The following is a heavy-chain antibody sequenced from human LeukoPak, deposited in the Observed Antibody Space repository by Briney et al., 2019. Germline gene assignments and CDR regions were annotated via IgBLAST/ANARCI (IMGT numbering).Heavy chain of an antibody. J-gene: IGHJ5*02. Sequence: GGSLRLSCAASGFTFSTYSMNWVRQAPGKGLEWVSSIGGTGTSIYYADSVKGRFTISRDNPKNSLYLQMNSLRAEDTAVYYCARRDCDSIKCRGSNWFDPWGQGILVSVSS. V-gene: IGHV3-21*01. CDR1: GFTFSTYS. CDR2: IGGTGTSI. CDR3: ARRDCDSIKCRGSNWFDP. D-gene: IGHD3-22*01.